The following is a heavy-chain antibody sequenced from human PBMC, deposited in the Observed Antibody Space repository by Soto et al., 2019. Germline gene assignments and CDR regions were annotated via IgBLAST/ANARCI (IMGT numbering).Heavy chain of an antibody. CDR1: GGSISSGGYS. Sequence: SETLSLTCAVSGGSISSGGYSWSWIRQPPGKGLEWIGYIYHTGSTKYNPSLKNRVTISVDKSNNQFSLNLKSVTAADTAVYYCATLPPRIVVVVLPIPSWGQGTLVTVSS. J-gene: IGHJ4*02. V-gene: IGHV4-30-2*01. D-gene: IGHD2-15*01. CDR3: ATLPPRIVVVVLPIPS. CDR2: IYHTGST.